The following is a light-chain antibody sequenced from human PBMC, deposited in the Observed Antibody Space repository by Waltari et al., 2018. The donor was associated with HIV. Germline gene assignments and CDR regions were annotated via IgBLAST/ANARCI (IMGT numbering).Light chain of an antibody. CDR1: TSDFDTFDF. CDR2: EVY. V-gene: IGLV2-14*01. CDR3: SSYSARGFVA. J-gene: IGLJ3*02. Sequence: HSALTQPASVSGSPGQSITISCPGPTSDFDTFDFFSWYQQSPGRAPKLIIFEVYFRPSGVSQRFSGSKSGDTASLTISALRAEDEADYFCSSYSARGFVAFGGGTKVTVL.